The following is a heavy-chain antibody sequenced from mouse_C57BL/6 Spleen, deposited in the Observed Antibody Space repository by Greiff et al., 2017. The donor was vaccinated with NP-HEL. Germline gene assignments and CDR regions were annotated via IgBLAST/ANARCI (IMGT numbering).Heavy chain of an antibody. CDR2: IDPANGNT. J-gene: IGHJ3*01. V-gene: IGHV14-3*01. D-gene: IGHD2-4*01. CDR3: ARGVIYYDYDEGFAY. Sequence: VQLQQSVAELVRPGASVKLSCTASGFNIKNTYMHWVKQRPEQGLEWIGRIDPANGNTKYAPKFRGKATITADTSSNTAYLQLSSLTSEDTAIYYCARGVIYYDYDEGFAYWGQGTLVTVAA. CDR1: GFNIKNTY.